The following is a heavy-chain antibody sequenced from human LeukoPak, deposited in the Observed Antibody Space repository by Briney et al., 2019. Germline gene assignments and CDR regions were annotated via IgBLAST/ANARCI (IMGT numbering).Heavy chain of an antibody. Sequence: ASVKVSCKASGYTFTSYDITWVRQATGQGLEWMGWMNPNNGNTGYAQRFQGRVTLTRDTSISTAYMELSSLRSEDTAVYYCAKDKRPKDYGDSYFDYWGQGTLVTVSS. CDR3: AKDKRPKDYGDSYFDY. CDR2: MNPNNGNT. CDR1: GYTFTSYD. D-gene: IGHD4-17*01. V-gene: IGHV1-8*01. J-gene: IGHJ4*02.